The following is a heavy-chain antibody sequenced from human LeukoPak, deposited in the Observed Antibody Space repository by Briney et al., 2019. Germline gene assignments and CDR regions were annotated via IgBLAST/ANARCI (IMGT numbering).Heavy chain of an antibody. CDR1: GSTFSRYW. Sequence: GGSLTLSCAAAGSTFSRYWMDWVRQAAWGGRVWVGGIQRGGSSTSYAASAKGRFHLSSDNANNTMYLQMKSLRAEDTDVYYCAREGRFLDRSPVDYWGQGSLVTVS. V-gene: IGHV3-74*01. CDR2: IQRGGSST. CDR3: AREGRFLDRSPVDY. J-gene: IGHJ4*02. D-gene: IGHD3/OR15-3a*01.